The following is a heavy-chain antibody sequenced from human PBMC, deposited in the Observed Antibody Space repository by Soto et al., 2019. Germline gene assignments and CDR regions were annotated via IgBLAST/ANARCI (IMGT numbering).Heavy chain of an antibody. J-gene: IGHJ4*02. D-gene: IGHD3-22*01. CDR3: ARAGFYYDSSGLNRPQTLPY. CDR2: IYYSGST. Sequence: TPGKGLEWIGYIYYSGSTNYNPSLKSRVTISVDTSKNQFSLKLSSVTPADTAVYYCARAGFYYDSSGLNRPQTLPYRGQGTLVPVSS. V-gene: IGHV4-59*01.